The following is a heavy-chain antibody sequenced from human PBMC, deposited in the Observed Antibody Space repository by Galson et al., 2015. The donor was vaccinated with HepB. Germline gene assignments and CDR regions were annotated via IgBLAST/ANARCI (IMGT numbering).Heavy chain of an antibody. D-gene: IGHD7-27*01. CDR2: INPSGGST. CDR1: GYSSTSYS. CDR3: VKTWGY. J-gene: IGHJ4*02. Sequence: SVKVSCKASGYSSTSYSIHWARRAPGQGLEWMGVINPSGGSTTYAQKLKGRVSMTRETSTSTVYMELSRLRSEDTAVYYCVKTWGYWGQGTLVTVSS. V-gene: IGHV1-46*04.